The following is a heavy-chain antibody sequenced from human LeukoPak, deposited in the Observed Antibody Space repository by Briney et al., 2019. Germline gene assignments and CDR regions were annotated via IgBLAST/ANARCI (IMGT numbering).Heavy chain of an antibody. CDR1: GFTVSSSY. CDR3: ARVQAVFQNFDY. V-gene: IGHV3-66*01. J-gene: IGHJ4*02. Sequence: GGFLRLSCAASGFTVSSSYISWVRQAPGKGLEWVSVMYSGGNTYYADSVKGRFTISRDKSKNTLYLQMNSLRAEDTAVYHCARVQAVFQNFDYWGQGTLVTVSS. CDR2: MYSGGNT.